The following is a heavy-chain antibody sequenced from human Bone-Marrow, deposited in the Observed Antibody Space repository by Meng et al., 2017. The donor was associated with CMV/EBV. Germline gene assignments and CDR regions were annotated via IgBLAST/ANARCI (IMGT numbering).Heavy chain of an antibody. CDR3: ARGLRKWGWGWGY. CDR1: GYTFTGYY. CDR2: INPNSGGT. J-gene: IGHJ4*02. V-gene: IGHV1-2*02. Sequence: ASVKVSCKASGYTFTGYYMHWVRQAPGQGLEWMGWINPNSGGTNYAQKFQGRVTMTRNTSISTAYMELSSLRSEDTAVDYCARGLRKWGWGWGYWGQGTLVTVSS. D-gene: IGHD7-27*01.